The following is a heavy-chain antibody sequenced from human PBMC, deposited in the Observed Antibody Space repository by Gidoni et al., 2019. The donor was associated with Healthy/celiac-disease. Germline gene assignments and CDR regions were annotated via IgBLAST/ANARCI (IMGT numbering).Heavy chain of an antibody. Sequence: QVQLQQWGAGRLTPSETLSLTCAVYGGSCGGYYWSGIRQPPGKGLEWIGEINHSGSTNYNPSLKSGVTITVDTSKNQFSLKLSSVTAADTAVYYCARGRDYYGSGSYYRAYYYYYMDVWGKGTTVTVSS. CDR3: ARGRDYYGSGSYYRAYYYYYMDV. J-gene: IGHJ6*03. D-gene: IGHD3-10*01. CDR2: INHSGST. CDR1: GGSCGGYY. V-gene: IGHV4-34*01.